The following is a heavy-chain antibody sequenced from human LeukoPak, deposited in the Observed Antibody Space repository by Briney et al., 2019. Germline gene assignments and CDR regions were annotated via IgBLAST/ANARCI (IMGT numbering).Heavy chain of an antibody. D-gene: IGHD3-22*01. V-gene: IGHV3-23*01. Sequence: GGSLRLSCAASGFTFSSYAMSWVRRARGKGLEWVSTISGSGSTTYHADSVKGRFTISRDSSKNTLYLQMNSLRAEDTAVYYCAKESSGYYYDFDYWGQGTLVTVSS. CDR3: AKESSGYYYDFDY. J-gene: IGHJ4*02. CDR1: GFTFSSYA. CDR2: ISGSGSTT.